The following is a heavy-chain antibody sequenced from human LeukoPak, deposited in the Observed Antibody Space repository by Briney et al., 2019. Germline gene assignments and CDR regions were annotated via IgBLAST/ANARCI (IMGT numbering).Heavy chain of an antibody. CDR3: ARDRYCSSTSCFFHWFDP. CDR2: ILPIFGPA. V-gene: IGHV1-69*06. J-gene: IGHJ5*02. CDR1: GGTFSSYA. Sequence: GASVKVSCKVSGGTFSSYAISWVRQAPGHGLEWMGGILPIFGPANYAQKFQGRVTITADKSTSTAYMELSSLRSEDTAVYYCARDRYCSSTSCFFHWFDPWGQGTLVTVSS. D-gene: IGHD2-2*01.